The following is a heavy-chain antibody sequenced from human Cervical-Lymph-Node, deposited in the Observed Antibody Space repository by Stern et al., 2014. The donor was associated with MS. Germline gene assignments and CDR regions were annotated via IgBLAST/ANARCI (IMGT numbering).Heavy chain of an antibody. Sequence: QLQLQESGPGLVKPSGTLSLTCVISGGSISSNYWWSWVRQPPGKGLEWVGQIHPGGRTNYNPSLKRRITISSDKYKNHVYLELTSGTAADTAVYYCAGEHDYYKPNYFDPWGQGTLVTVSS. CDR2: IHPGGRT. J-gene: IGHJ5*02. D-gene: IGHD1-26*01. V-gene: IGHV4-4*02. CDR1: GGSISSNYW. CDR3: AGEHDYYKPNYFDP.